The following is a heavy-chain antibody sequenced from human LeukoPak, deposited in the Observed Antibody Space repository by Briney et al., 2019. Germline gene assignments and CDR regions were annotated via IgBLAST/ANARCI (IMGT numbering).Heavy chain of an antibody. CDR1: GGSISSSNW. D-gene: IGHD3-22*01. CDR2: IYHSGST. CDR3: ARESKGYYYDSSGYYYGAFDI. Sequence: SGTLSLTCAVSGGSISSSNWWSWVRPPPGKGLEWIGEIYHSGSTNYNPSLKSRVTISVDKSKNQFSLKLSSVTAADTAVYYCARESKGYYYDSSGYYYGAFDIWGQGTKVTVSS. V-gene: IGHV4-4*02. J-gene: IGHJ3*02.